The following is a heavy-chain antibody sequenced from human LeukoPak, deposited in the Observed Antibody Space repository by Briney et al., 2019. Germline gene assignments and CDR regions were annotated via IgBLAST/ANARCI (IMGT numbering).Heavy chain of an antibody. D-gene: IGHD3-22*01. CDR2: MYNSGRT. CDR3: ARSNGYSKFDY. V-gene: IGHV4-59*08. CDR1: GGSISSYY. Sequence: SETLSLTCTVSGGSISSYYWSWIRQPPGKGLEWIGHMYNSGRTNYNPSLKSRVTISVDTSKNQFSLNLSSVTATDTAVYYCARSNGYSKFDYWGQGTLVTVSS. J-gene: IGHJ4*02.